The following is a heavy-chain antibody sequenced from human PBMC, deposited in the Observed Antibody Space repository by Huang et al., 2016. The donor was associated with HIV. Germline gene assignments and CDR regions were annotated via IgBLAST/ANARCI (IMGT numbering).Heavy chain of an antibody. V-gene: IGHV3-30*04. CDR3: TREFTTSVQFFDL. CDR2: ISYNGGKK. D-gene: IGHD4-4*01. Sequence: QVKLVESGGGVVQPGISLSLSWAASGFTFRTYTFHWVRQAQGKGLAWVAGISYNGGKKFYADSVKGRFTISRDNSKNTVYLEVSSPRPEDSAVYYCTREFTTSVQFFDLWGQGTLVTVSS. J-gene: IGHJ4*02. CDR1: GFTFRTYT.